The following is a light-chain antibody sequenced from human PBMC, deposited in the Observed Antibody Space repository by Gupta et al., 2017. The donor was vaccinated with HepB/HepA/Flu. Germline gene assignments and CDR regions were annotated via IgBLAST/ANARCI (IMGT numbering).Light chain of an antibody. J-gene: IGLJ3*02. CDR1: SSDVGGYKY. CDR2: DVS. V-gene: IGLV2-14*03. CDR3: CSYTSSSTWV. Sequence: QSALTQPASMSGSPGQSITLSCTGPSSDVGGYKYVAWYQQHPGKSHKLMIYDVSKRPSGVANRFSGSKSGNTASLTISGLQAEDEGDYYCCSYTSSSTWVFGGGTKLTVL.